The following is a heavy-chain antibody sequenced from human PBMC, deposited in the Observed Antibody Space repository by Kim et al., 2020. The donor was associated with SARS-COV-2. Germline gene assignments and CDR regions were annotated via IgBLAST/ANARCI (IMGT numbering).Heavy chain of an antibody. J-gene: IGHJ4*02. V-gene: IGHV1-3*01. CDR3: AIDPFYDILTGFDY. Sequence: SQKFQGRVTITRDTSASTAYMELSSLRSEDTAVYYCAIDPFYDILTGFDYWGQGTLVTVSS. D-gene: IGHD3-9*01.